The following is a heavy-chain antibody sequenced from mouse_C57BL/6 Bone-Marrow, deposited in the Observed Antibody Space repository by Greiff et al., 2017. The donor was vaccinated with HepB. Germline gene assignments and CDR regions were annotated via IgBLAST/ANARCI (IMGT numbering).Heavy chain of an antibody. V-gene: IGHV14-4*01. D-gene: IGHD1-1*01. CDR2: IDPENGDT. Sequence: VQLQQSGAELVRPGASVKLSCTASGFNIKDDYMHWVKQRPEQGLEWIGWIDPENGDTEYASKFQGKATITADTSSNTAYLQLSCLTSEDTAVYYCTTYGFITPVVDCYWGQGTTLSVSS. J-gene: IGHJ2*01. CDR3: TTYGFITPVVDCY. CDR1: GFNIKDDY.